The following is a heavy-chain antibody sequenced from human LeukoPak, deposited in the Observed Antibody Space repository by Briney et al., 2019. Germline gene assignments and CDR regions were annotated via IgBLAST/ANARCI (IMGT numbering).Heavy chain of an antibody. D-gene: IGHD4-17*01. J-gene: IGHJ4*02. CDR3: ARFNGDYYRIDY. V-gene: IGHV3-30*03. Sequence: GGSLRLSCAASGFTFSSCGMHWVRQAPGKGLEWVAVISYDGSNKYYADSVKGRFTISRDNAKNSLYLQMNSLRAEDTALYYCARFNGDYYRIDYWGQGTLVTVSS. CDR1: GFTFSSCG. CDR2: ISYDGSNK.